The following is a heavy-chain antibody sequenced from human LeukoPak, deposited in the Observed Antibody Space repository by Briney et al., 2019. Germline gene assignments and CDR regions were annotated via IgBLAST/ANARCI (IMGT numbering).Heavy chain of an antibody. Sequence: GGSLRLSCDASGFTFSYYGMHWVRQAPGKGLEWVAVIWYDGSNKYYADSVKGRFTISRDSSKNTLSLQMNSLRAEETAVYYCARDSSLLGGPKYYFDHWGQGTLVTVSS. J-gene: IGHJ4*02. CDR3: ARDSSLLGGPKYYFDH. V-gene: IGHV3-33*01. D-gene: IGHD2-15*01. CDR2: IWYDGSNK. CDR1: GFTFSYYG.